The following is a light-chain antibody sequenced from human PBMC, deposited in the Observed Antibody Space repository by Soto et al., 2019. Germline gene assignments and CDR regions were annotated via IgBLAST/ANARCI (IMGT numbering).Light chain of an antibody. J-gene: IGKJ4*02. Sequence: VVLTQSPDTLSVSAGARVTLSCRASHDIDSSSLSWYQQRPGQAPRLLIHGTSNRAAGVPERFSGSGYRTDFTLTISSLETEDFAVYSCHLYGGSPPVKFGGGTKVEIK. V-gene: IGKV3-20*01. CDR1: HDIDSSS. CDR3: HLYGGSPPVK. CDR2: GTS.